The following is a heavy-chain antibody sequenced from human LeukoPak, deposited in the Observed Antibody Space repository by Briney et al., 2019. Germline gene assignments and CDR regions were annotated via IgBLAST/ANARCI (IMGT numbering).Heavy chain of an antibody. CDR3: ARRDSSSRDWFDA. Sequence: GESLQIYCKGSGYCFTNSWIGWVRQMTGKGLDWMGIIYPGDSNTNYRPSLQGQVTISADKSINTAYLQWSSLKASDTAMYYCARRDSSSRDWFDAWGQGTPVTVSS. D-gene: IGHD6-13*01. CDR1: GYCFTNSW. J-gene: IGHJ5*02. V-gene: IGHV5-51*01. CDR2: IYPGDSNT.